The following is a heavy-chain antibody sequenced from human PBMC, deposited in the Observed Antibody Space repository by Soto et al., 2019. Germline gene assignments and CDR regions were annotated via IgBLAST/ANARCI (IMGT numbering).Heavy chain of an antibody. Sequence: XGSLRLSCSASGVTYSISWMGWVRQSPVRGLEWVAIINEDGSEVDYADSVKGRFSISRDNAKSSLYLQMSSLRVEDTAVYYCARERGWELPYFDYWGQGSQATVSS. CDR1: GVTYSISW. CDR3: ARERGWELPYFDY. J-gene: IGHJ4*02. V-gene: IGHV3-7*01. CDR2: INEDGSEV. D-gene: IGHD1-7*01.